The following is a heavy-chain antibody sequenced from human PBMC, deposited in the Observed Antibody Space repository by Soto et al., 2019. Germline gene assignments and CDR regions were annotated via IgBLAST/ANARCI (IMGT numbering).Heavy chain of an antibody. CDR1: GGSISSYY. D-gene: IGHD6-13*01. CDR3: ARLDEVSSSGLAY. CDR2: IYYSGST. Sequence: SETLSLTCTVSGGSISSYYWSWIRQPPGKGLEWIGYIYYSGSTNYNPSLKSRVTISVDTSKNQFSLKLSSVTAADTAVYYCARLDEVSSSGLAYWGQGTLVTVSS. J-gene: IGHJ4*02. V-gene: IGHV4-59*08.